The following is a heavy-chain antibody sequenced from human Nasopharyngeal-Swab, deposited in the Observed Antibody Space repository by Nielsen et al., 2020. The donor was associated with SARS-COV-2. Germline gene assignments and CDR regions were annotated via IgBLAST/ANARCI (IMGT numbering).Heavy chain of an antibody. D-gene: IGHD4-23*01. J-gene: IGHJ4*02. CDR3: ARVNYGGIFDY. CDR2: IYYSGST. CDR1: GGSISSSSYY. Sequence: LSCPVSGGSISSSSYYWGWIRQPPGKGLEWIGSIYYSGSTYYNPSLKSRVTISVDTSKNQFSLKLSSVTAADTAVYYCARVNYGGIFDYWGQGTLVTVSS. V-gene: IGHV4-39*07.